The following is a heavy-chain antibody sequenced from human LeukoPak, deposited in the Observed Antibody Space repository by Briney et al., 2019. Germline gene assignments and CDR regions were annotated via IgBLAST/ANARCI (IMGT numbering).Heavy chain of an antibody. CDR3: ALSRYSSSLYFDH. V-gene: IGHV2-5*02. CDR1: GLSVSTHSVG. J-gene: IGHJ4*02. D-gene: IGHD6-6*01. CDR2: IYWDDDE. Sequence: SGPTLVNPTQTLTLTCTLSGLSVSTHSVGVAWIRQPPGKALEWLALIYWDDDERYSPSLKNRLSITKDTSKNQVVLTMTKMDPVDTGTYFCALSRYSSSLYFDHWGQGTLVAVSA.